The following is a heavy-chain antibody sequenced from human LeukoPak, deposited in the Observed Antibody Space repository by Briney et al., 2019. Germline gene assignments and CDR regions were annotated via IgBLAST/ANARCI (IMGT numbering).Heavy chain of an antibody. Sequence: SETLSLTCTVSGGSISSGDYYWSWIRQPPGKGLEWIGYIYYSGSTYYNPPLKSRVTISVDTSKNQFSLKLSSVTAADTAVYYCARGGGGDFDYWGQGTLVTVSS. D-gene: IGHD2-21*01. J-gene: IGHJ4*02. CDR1: GGSISSGDYY. CDR2: IYYSGST. V-gene: IGHV4-30-4*01. CDR3: ARGGGGDFDY.